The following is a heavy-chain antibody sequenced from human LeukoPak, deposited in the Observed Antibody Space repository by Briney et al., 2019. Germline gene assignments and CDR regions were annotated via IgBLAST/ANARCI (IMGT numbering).Heavy chain of an antibody. J-gene: IGHJ4*02. CDR3: ARGRHIVATIIGY. D-gene: IGHD5-12*01. V-gene: IGHV1-8*01. CDR1: GYTFTSYD. Sequence: ASVKVSCKASGYTFTSYDINWVRQATGQGLEWMGWMNHNSGNTGYAQKFQGRVTMTRNTSISTAYMELSSLRSEDTAVYYCARGRHIVATIIGYWGQGTLVTVSS. CDR2: MNHNSGNT.